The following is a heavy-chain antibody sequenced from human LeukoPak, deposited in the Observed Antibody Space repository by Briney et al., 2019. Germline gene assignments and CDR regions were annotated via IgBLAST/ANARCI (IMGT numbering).Heavy chain of an antibody. V-gene: IGHV3-7*01. D-gene: IGHD3-10*02. CDR1: GFTFSHYW. CDR2: INEHGNQK. CDR3: ARDRDYARDY. Sequence: GGSLRLSCAACGFTFSHYWMSWVRQAPGKGLEWVANINEHGNQKYYVDSLNGRFTISRDNAKNSLFLQMDSLKDEDTAVYYCARDRDYARDYWGQGTLVTVSP. J-gene: IGHJ4*02.